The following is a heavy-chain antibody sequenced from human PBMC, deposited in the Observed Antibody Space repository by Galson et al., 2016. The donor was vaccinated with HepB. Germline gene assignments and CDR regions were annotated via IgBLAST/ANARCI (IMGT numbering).Heavy chain of an antibody. CDR2: ISFDGSNK. D-gene: IGHD1-26*01. CDR3: ARDRRVGPTPTSLNY. J-gene: IGHJ4*02. CDR1: GFTFSTCA. V-gene: IGHV3-30*04. Sequence: SLRLSCAASGFTFSTCAIHWVRQAPGKGLEWVAVISFDGSNKYYADSVRGRFTISRDNSKNTLYLQMNSLRAEDTALYYCARDRRVGPTPTSLNYWGQGALVTVSS.